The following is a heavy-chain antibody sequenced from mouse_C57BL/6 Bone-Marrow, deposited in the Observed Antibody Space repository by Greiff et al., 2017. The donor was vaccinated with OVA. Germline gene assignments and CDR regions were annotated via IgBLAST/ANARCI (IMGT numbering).Heavy chain of an antibody. Sequence: EVKLQESGPGLVKPSQSLSLTCSVTGYSITSGYYWNWIRQFPGNKLEWMGYISYDGSNNYNPSLKNRISITRDTSKNQFFLKLNSVTTEDTATYYCARDSSYYFDYWGQGTNLTVSS. CDR2: ISYDGSN. V-gene: IGHV3-6*01. J-gene: IGHJ2*01. CDR1: GYSITSGYY. CDR3: ARDSSYYFDY. D-gene: IGHD1-1*01.